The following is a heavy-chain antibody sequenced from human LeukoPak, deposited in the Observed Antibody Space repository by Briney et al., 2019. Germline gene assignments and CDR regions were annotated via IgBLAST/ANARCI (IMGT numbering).Heavy chain of an antibody. CDR2: IYYSGST. D-gene: IGHD3-10*01. V-gene: IGHV4-59*01. J-gene: IGHJ6*02. CDR3: ARVGGYGSGTMAYYYYGMDV. Sequence: SETLSLTCTVSGGSISSYYWSWIRQPPGKGLEWIGYIYYSGSTNYNPSLKSRVTISVDTSKNQFSLKLSSVTAADTAVYYCARVGGYGSGTMAYYYYGMDVWGQGTTVTVSS. CDR1: GGSISSYY.